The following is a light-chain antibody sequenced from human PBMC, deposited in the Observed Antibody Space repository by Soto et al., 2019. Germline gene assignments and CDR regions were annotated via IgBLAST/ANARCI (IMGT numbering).Light chain of an antibody. Sequence: EIVLTQSPCILSVSLGERATLSCRVSESISSTSLAWYQQKPGQAPRLLIYGASTRATGVPDRFSSSESGTDFTLSISRLEPDDFVVYYCQQYGSSPFTFGQGTRLEIK. V-gene: IGKV3-20*01. CDR3: QQYGSSPFT. J-gene: IGKJ5*01. CDR1: ESISSTS. CDR2: GAS.